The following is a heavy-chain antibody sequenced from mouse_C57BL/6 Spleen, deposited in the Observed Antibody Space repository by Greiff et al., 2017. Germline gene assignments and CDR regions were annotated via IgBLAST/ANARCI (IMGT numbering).Heavy chain of an antibody. D-gene: IGHD2-5*01. CDR3: TTKRAYYSNGGDYFDY. CDR1: GFNIKDDY. Sequence: EVQLQQSGAELVRPGASVKLSCTASGFNIKDDYMHWVKQRPEQGLEWIGWIDPENGDTEYASKFQGKATITADTSSNTAYLQLSSLTSEDSAVYYCTTKRAYYSNGGDYFDYWGQGTTRTVSS. J-gene: IGHJ2*01. CDR2: IDPENGDT. V-gene: IGHV14-4*01.